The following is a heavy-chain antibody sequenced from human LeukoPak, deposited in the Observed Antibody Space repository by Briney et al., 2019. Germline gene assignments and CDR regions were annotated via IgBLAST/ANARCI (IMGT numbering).Heavy chain of an antibody. CDR2: INPSGGST. Sequence: GASVKVSCKASGYTFTSYYMHWVRQAPGQGLEWMGIINPSGGSTSYAQKFQGRVTMTRDTSTSTVYMELSSLRSEDTAVYYCARDGKGQTSVYDILTGPYYYGMDVWGQGTTVTVSS. V-gene: IGHV1-46*01. CDR1: GYTFTSYY. J-gene: IGHJ6*02. CDR3: ARDGKGQTSVYDILTGPYYYGMDV. D-gene: IGHD3-9*01.